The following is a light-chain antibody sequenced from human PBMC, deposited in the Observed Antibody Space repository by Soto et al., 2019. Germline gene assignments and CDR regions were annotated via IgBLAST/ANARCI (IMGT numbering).Light chain of an antibody. CDR2: DAS. V-gene: IGKV3-15*01. CDR1: RGLVGT. J-gene: IGKJ4*01. CDR3: QHYKTWPLS. Sequence: IVMTQSPATRLVFPGEGATLLGGPGRGLVGTLAWYQQKPGQTPRLLIYDASTRATGIPARFSGIGSGTEFTLIISSLQSEDFAVYYCQHYKTWPLSFGGGTKVEI.